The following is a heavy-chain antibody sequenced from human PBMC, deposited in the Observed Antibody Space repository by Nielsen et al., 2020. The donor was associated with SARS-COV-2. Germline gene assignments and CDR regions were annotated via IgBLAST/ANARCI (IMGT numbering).Heavy chain of an antibody. D-gene: IGHD6-13*01. J-gene: IGHJ5*02. CDR2: ISSSGDYA. CDR1: GLTFSDYY. Sequence: GESLKISCVASGLTFSDYYISWIRQTPGKGLEWVSYISSSGDYARYADSVQGRFTVSRDNAQKSLYLQMNSLTADDTAVYYCARIAPAGTDWFDPWGQGTLVTVSS. V-gene: IGHV3-11*03. CDR3: ARIAPAGTDWFDP.